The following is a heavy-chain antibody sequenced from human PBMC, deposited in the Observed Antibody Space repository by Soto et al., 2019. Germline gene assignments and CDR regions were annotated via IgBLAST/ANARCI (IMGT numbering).Heavy chain of an antibody. D-gene: IGHD3-10*01. CDR1: GYTFTSYD. V-gene: IGHV1-8*02. CDR2: MNPNSGNT. J-gene: IGHJ4*02. CDR3: AIWRYGHTWYYAFDY. Sequence: QVQLVQSGAEVKKPGASVKVSCKASGYTFTSYDINWVRQATGQGLEWMGWMNPNSGNTGHAQKFQGRVTMTRHTTXXTVYLELTSLSNEDAAVYYCAIWRYGHTWYYAFDYWRQGTLVTVSS.